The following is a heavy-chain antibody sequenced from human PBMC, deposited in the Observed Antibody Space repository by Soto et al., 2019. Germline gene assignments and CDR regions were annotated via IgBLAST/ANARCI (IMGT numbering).Heavy chain of an antibody. J-gene: IGHJ4*02. V-gene: IGHV1-18*01. CDR3: ASRSGQLPYYFDY. CDR2: ISAYNGNT. Sequence: ASVKVSRKASGYTFSNYGISWVRQAPGQGLEWMGWISAYNGNTNYAQKLQGRVTMTTDTPTSTAYMELRSLRSDDTAVYYCASRSGQLPYYFDYWGQGTLVTVSS. D-gene: IGHD6-6*01. CDR1: GYTFSNYG.